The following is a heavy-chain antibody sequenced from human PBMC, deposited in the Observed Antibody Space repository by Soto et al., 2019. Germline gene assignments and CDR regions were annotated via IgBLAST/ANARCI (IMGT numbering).Heavy chain of an antibody. CDR3: TTAEYSSGWYYNYFDY. D-gene: IGHD6-19*01. Sequence: GGSLRLSCAASGFTFSNAWMSWVRQAPGKGLEWVGRIKSKTDGGTTDYAAPVKGRFTISRDDSKNTLYLQMNSLKTEDTAVYYCTTAEYSSGWYYNYFDYWGHGTLVTSSS. CDR1: GFTFSNAW. CDR2: IKSKTDGGTT. J-gene: IGHJ4*01. V-gene: IGHV3-15*01.